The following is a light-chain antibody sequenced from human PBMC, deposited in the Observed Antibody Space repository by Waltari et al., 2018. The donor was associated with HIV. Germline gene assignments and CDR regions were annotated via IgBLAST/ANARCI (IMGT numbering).Light chain of an antibody. Sequence: QSALTQPASVSGSPGQSITIPCTGNSSDVGGYNYVSWYQQHPGKAPKLMIYEVSNRPSGVSHRFSGSKSGNTASLTISGLQAEDEADYYCSSYTSTTTLFGGGTKLTVL. J-gene: IGLJ2*01. CDR2: EVS. V-gene: IGLV2-14*01. CDR1: SSDVGGYNY. CDR3: SSYTSTTTL.